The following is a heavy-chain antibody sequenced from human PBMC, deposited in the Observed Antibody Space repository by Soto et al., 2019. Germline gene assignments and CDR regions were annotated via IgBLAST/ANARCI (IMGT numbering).Heavy chain of an antibody. D-gene: IGHD2-15*01. CDR3: ARERCSGVSCYATHGVDP. V-gene: IGHV1-69*04. Sequence: SVKVSCKASGGTFSSYTISWVRQAPGQGLEWMGRIIPILGIANYAQKFQGRVTITADKSTSTAYMELSSLRSEDTAVYYCARERCSGVSCYATHGVDPWGQGTLVTVSS. J-gene: IGHJ5*02. CDR1: GGTFSSYT. CDR2: IIPILGIA.